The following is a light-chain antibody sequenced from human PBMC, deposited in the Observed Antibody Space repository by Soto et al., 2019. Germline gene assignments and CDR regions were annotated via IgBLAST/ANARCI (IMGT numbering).Light chain of an antibody. CDR2: EVN. J-gene: IGLJ1*01. CDR3: CSYARPTFHA. Sequence: LSHPASVSWSPGHSITISCTGISSDVGSYNHVSWYQQHPGKAPKLMIYEVNERPSGVSNRFSGSKSGNTASLTISGLQAEEEADYYCCSYARPTFHAFATGTKVTVL. CDR1: SSDVGSYNH. V-gene: IGLV2-23*02.